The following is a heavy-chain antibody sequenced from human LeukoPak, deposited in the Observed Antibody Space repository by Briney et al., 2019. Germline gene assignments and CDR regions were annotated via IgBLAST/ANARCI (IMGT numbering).Heavy chain of an antibody. CDR3: ARGPPLQHPRIAAAVDY. CDR1: GGSIRRYY. CDR2: ISYIGRT. Sequence: RPSETLSLTCTVSGGSIRRYYWSWIRQPPGKGLEWIGYISYIGRTNYNPSLKSRVTISVETSKNRLSLKLSSVTAADTAFYYCARGPPLQHPRIAAAVDYWGQGTLVTVSS. J-gene: IGHJ4*02. D-gene: IGHD6-13*01. V-gene: IGHV4-59*01.